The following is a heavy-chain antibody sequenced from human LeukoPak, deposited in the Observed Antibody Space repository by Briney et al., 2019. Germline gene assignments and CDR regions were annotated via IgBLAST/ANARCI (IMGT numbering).Heavy chain of an antibody. J-gene: IGHJ3*02. D-gene: IGHD3-10*01. CDR2: ISGSGGST. CDR3: ARSRYYGSGSPDAFDS. Sequence: PGGSLRLSCAASGFTFSSYAMSWVRHAPGKGLESVSAISGSGGSTYYADSVKGRFTISRDNAMNSLHLQMDSLGAEDTAVYSCARSRYYGSGSPDAFDSWGHGTMVTVSS. V-gene: IGHV3-23*01. CDR1: GFTFSSYA.